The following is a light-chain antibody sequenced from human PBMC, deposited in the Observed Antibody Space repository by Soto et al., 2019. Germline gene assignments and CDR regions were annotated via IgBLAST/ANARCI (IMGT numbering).Light chain of an antibody. CDR1: QNINTD. CDR2: HAS. CDR3: QQYSTLWT. V-gene: IGKV1-5*01. J-gene: IGKJ1*01. Sequence: DVQMTQSPSTLSASVGDRVTITCRASQNINTDLAWYQQKPGKVPNLLIYHASSLVTGVPSRFSGIGSGTEFTLTISSLHPDDFAAYYCQQYSTLWTFGQGTKVDI.